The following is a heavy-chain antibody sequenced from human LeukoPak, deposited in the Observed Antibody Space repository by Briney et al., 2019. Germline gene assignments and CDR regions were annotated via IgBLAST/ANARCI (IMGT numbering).Heavy chain of an antibody. D-gene: IGHD2-2*03. CDR2: IDTSATSM. V-gene: IGHV3-48*03. CDR1: GFTFSNFE. Sequence: QPGGSLRLSCAVSGFTFSNFEMNWVRQAPGKGLEWVSHIDTSATSMHYADSVKGRFTISRDNAKNSLFLQMNSLRAKDTAVYYCVTDRPGVMDFDFWGQGTLVTVSS. J-gene: IGHJ4*02. CDR3: VTDRPGVMDFDF.